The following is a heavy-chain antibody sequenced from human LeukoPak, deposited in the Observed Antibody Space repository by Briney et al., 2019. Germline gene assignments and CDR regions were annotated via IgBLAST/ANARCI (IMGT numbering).Heavy chain of an antibody. J-gene: IGHJ1*01. Sequence: GGSLRLSCAASGFTFSNYEMNWVRQAPGKGLEWVSYIGSGNTIYYADSVKGRFTIPRDNAKNLLYLQMNNLGAEDTAVYYCAKIISSSEPSQDWGQGTLVTVSS. CDR3: AKIISSSEPSQD. CDR2: IGSGNTI. V-gene: IGHV3-48*03. D-gene: IGHD6-19*01. CDR1: GFTFSNYE.